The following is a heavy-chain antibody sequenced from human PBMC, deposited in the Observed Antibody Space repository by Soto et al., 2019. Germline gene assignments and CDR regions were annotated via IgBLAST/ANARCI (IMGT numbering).Heavy chain of an antibody. V-gene: IGHV1-69*01. Sequence: QVQLVQSGAEVQKPGSSVKVSCKASGGTFSSYAISWVRQAPGQGLEWMGGIIPIFGTANYAQKFQGRVTITADESTSTAYMELSSLRSEDTAVYYCARDSTARGYSYGHYYYYGMDVWGQGTTVTVSS. CDR1: GGTFSSYA. J-gene: IGHJ6*02. D-gene: IGHD5-18*01. CDR3: ARDSTARGYSYGHYYYYGMDV. CDR2: IIPIFGTA.